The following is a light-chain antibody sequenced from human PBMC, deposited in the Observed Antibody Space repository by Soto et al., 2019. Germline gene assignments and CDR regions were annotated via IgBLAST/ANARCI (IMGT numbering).Light chain of an antibody. CDR2: EVS. Sequence: QSALTQPASVSGSPGQSITISCTGTSSDVGSYNLVSWYQHHPGKAPKLMIYEVSKRPSGVSNGFSGSKSGNTASLTISGLQAEDEADYYCCSYAGSSTPLIFGTGTKLTVL. CDR1: SSDVGSYNL. V-gene: IGLV2-23*02. CDR3: CSYAGSSTPLI. J-gene: IGLJ1*01.